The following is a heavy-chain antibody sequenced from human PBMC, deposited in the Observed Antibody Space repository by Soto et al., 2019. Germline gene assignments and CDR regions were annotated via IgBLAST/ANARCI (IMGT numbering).Heavy chain of an antibody. Sequence: GGSLRLSCAASGFTFSSYAMSWVRQAPGKGLEWVSAISGSGGSTYYADSVKGRFTISRDNSKNTLYLQMNSLRAEDTAVYYCAKGFLPYGSSGHIYGMDVWGQGTTVTVSS. J-gene: IGHJ6*02. CDR2: ISGSGGST. CDR3: AKGFLPYGSSGHIYGMDV. V-gene: IGHV3-23*01. CDR1: GFTFSSYA. D-gene: IGHD3-22*01.